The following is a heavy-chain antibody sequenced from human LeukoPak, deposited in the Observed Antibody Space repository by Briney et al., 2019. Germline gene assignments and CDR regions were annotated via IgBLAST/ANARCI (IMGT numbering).Heavy chain of an antibody. J-gene: IGHJ5*02. Sequence: GGSLRLSCAASGFTVSSNYMSWVRQAPGKGLEWVSVIYSGGSTYYADSVKGRFTISRDNSKNTLYLQMNSLRAEDTAVYYCARDLFGYSSGWYSWFDPWGQGTLVTVSS. CDR1: GFTVSSNY. CDR2: IYSGGST. V-gene: IGHV3-53*01. D-gene: IGHD6-19*01. CDR3: ARDLFGYSSGWYSWFDP.